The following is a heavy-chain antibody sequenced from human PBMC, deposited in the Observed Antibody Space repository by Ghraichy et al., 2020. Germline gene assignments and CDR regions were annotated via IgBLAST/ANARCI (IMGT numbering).Heavy chain of an antibody. Sequence: GGSLRLSCAASGFTFSYYAMNWVRQAPGKGLEWVAVMSYDGNDKNYADSVKGRFTISRDNSNSTLHLQMNSLRVEDTAVYYCARGSIRYFDWDDDYYYYYGMDVWGQGTTATVSS. CDR1: GFTFSYYA. J-gene: IGHJ6*02. CDR3: ARGSIRYFDWDDDYYYYYGMDV. CDR2: MSYDGNDK. D-gene: IGHD3-9*01. V-gene: IGHV3-30*04.